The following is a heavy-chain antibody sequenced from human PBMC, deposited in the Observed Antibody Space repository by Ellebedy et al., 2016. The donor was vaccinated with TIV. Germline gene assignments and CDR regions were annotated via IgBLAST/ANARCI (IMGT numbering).Heavy chain of an antibody. CDR1: GGSFSGYF. CDR2: INHSGST. Sequence: SETLSLTXAVYGGSFSGYFWSWIRQSPGKGLEWIGEINHSGSTNYNPSLKSRVTISVDTSKNQFSLKLGSVTAADTAVYYCASSPYGDYGIGYWGQGTLVTVSS. J-gene: IGHJ4*02. D-gene: IGHD4-17*01. V-gene: IGHV4-34*01. CDR3: ASSPYGDYGIGY.